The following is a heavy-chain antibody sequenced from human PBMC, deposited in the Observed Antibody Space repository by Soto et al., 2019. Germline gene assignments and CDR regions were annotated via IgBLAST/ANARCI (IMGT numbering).Heavy chain of an antibody. J-gene: IGHJ4*02. Sequence: EVQLVESGGGLVQSGGSLRLSCTASGFSVSDHFMDWVRQTPGKGLEWPGQITNRATGDTTFYAASVKGRFTVSKDESRNSLYLQMNSLKTEDTAVYYCASSITQMLTDWGQGTLVAVAS. CDR2: ITNRATGDTT. CDR1: GFSVSDHF. D-gene: IGHD1-20*01. CDR3: ASSITQMLTD. V-gene: IGHV3-72*01.